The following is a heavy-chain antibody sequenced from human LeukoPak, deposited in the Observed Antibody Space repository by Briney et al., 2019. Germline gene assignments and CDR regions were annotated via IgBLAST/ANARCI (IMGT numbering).Heavy chain of an antibody. J-gene: IGHJ4*02. CDR1: GFTFSNYN. V-gene: IGHV3-21*01. CDR2: ISSSNNYI. Sequence: GRSLRLSCAASGFTFSNYNMNWVRQAPGKGLEWVSSISSSNNYIYYADSVKGRFTISRDNAKNSLYLQMNSLRAEDTAVYYCARRSPNYYFDYWGQGTPVTVSS. CDR3: ARRSPNYYFDY.